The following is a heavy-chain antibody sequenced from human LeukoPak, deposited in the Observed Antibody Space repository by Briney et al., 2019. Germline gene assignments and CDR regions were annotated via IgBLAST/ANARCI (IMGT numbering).Heavy chain of an antibody. D-gene: IGHD6-19*01. CDR2: IKPDGSEK. Sequence: GGSLRLSCAASAFTFRTYWMSWVRQAPGKGLEWVAMIKPDGSEKYYVDSVKGLFTISRDNAENSLYLQMNSLRDEDTAVYYCVRRTAVAGPDAFDVWGQGTMVTVSS. CDR1: AFTFRTYW. V-gene: IGHV3-7*02. J-gene: IGHJ3*01. CDR3: VRRTAVAGPDAFDV.